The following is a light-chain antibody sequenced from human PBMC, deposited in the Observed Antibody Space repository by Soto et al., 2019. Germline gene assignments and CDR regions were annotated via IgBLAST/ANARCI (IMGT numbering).Light chain of an antibody. CDR3: QQSYSTPRFT. CDR2: GAS. J-gene: IGKJ3*01. CDR1: QDIRKD. Sequence: DIQVTQSPSFLSASVGDRVTITCRASQDIRKDLAWYQQKPGKAPQILIYGASTLQTGVASRFSGSGSGTDFTLTISSLQPEDFATYYCQQSYSTPRFTFGPGTKVDIK. V-gene: IGKV1-39*01.